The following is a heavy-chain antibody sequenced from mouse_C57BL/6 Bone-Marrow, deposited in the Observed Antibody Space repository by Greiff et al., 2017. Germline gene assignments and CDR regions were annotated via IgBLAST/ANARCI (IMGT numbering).Heavy chain of an antibody. D-gene: IGHD3-3*01. CDR3: ARFRDPCWYFDV. V-gene: IGHV7-3*01. J-gene: IGHJ1*03. CDR2: IRNKANGYTT. Sequence: EVQRVESGGGLVQPGGSLSLSCAASGFTFTDYYMSWVRQPPGKALEWLGFIRNKANGYTTEYSASVKGRFTISRDNSQSILYLQMNALRAEDSATYYCARFRDPCWYFDVWGTGTTVTVSS. CDR1: GFTFTDYY.